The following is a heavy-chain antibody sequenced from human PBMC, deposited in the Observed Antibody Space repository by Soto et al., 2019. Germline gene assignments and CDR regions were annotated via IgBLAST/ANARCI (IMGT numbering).Heavy chain of an antibody. D-gene: IGHD5-12*01. V-gene: IGHV1-18*01. CDR3: ARVQSVDDFAY. J-gene: IGHJ4*02. CDR1: GYTFTSYG. CDR2: ISAYNGNT. Sequence: QVQLVQSGAQVKKPGASVKVSCKASGYTFTSYGINWVRQAPGQGLEWMGWISAYNGNTHYAQKLQDRDTMTTDTSTSTAYMELMSLRSDDTPVYYCARVQSVDDFAYWGQGTLVTVSS.